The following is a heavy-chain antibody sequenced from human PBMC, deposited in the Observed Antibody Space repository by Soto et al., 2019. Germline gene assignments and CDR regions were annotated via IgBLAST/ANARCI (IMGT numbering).Heavy chain of an antibody. J-gene: IGHJ4*02. Sequence: AASVKVSCKASGGTFSSYAVSWVRQAPGQGLEWMGGIIPIFGTANCAQKFQGRVTITADESTSTAYMELSSLRSEDTAVYYCASSYSSGWEGLDYWGQGTLVTVSS. CDR1: GGTFSSYA. D-gene: IGHD6-19*01. CDR3: ASSYSSGWEGLDY. CDR2: IIPIFGTA. V-gene: IGHV1-69*13.